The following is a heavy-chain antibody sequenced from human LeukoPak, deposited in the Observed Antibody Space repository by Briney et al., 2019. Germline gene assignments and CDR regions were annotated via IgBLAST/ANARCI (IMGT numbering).Heavy chain of an antibody. Sequence: SETLSLTCAVYGGSFSGYYWSWIRQPPGKGLEWIGEINHSGSTNYNPSLKSRVTISVDTSKNQFSLKLSSVTAADTAVYYCASSIYDSSGYYYVGAFDIWGQGTMVTVSS. D-gene: IGHD3-22*01. J-gene: IGHJ3*02. CDR2: INHSGST. CDR3: ASSIYDSSGYYYVGAFDI. CDR1: GGSFSGYY. V-gene: IGHV4-34*01.